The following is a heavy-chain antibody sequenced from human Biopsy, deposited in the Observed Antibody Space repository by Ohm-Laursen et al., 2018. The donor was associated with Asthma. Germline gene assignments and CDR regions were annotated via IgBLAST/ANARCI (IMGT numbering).Heavy chain of an antibody. D-gene: IGHD3-10*01. CDR3: AKDGRSYYGSGSKYMQPVRLGD. Sequence: SLSLSLTSSVSTFSNYAMNWLCAAPRKGLEWVSSMTGSGCWTYNADSVKGRFTIHRHKAENTLYLHMNSLTAEETAVHHCAKDGRSYYGSGSKYMQPVRLGDWGQGNLVIVSA. CDR2: MTGSGCWT. CDR1: VSTFSNYA. V-gene: IGHV3-23*01. J-gene: IGHJ4*02.